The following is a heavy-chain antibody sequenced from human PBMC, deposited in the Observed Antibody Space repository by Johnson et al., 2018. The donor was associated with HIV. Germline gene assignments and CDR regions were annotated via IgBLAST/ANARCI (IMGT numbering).Heavy chain of an antibody. Sequence: QVQLVESGGGLVQPGGSLRLSCAASGFSFSSYAMHWVRQAPGKGLEWVAVVSYDGRERYYADSVKGRFTISRDSSKNTLYLQINSLRPEDTAVYYCARLPSGYSRDDLDIWGQGTMVTVSS. CDR2: VSYDGRER. D-gene: IGHD5-18*01. CDR3: ARLPSGYSRDDLDI. V-gene: IGHV3-30*04. CDR1: GFSFSSYA. J-gene: IGHJ3*02.